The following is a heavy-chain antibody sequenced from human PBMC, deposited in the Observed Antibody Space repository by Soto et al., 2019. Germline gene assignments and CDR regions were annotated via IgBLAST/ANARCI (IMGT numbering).Heavy chain of an antibody. CDR3: ARGGTPIDY. V-gene: IGHV1-18*01. D-gene: IGHD3-16*01. J-gene: IGHJ4*02. CDR2: ISAYNGNT. CDR1: GYTFTNFG. Sequence: QVQLVQSGAEVKKPGASVKVSCKTSGYTFTNFGLSWVRQAPGQGLEWMGWISAYNGNTNYAQNFQGRVTMTTDTSTSTDYMALRSLRSDDTAVYYGARGGTPIDYWGQGTLVTVSS.